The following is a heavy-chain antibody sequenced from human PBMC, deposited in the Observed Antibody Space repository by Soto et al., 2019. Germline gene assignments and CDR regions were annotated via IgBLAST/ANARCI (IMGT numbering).Heavy chain of an antibody. Sequence: PGWSLRLSCAASGFTFSSYAMSWVRQAPGKLEWVSTNSGSGGNTYYADSVKGRFTISKDNSKNKLYLQMNSLRAEDTALYYCEKVAHSGYDSQFDYWGQRTLVTVSA. CDR3: EKVAHSGYDSQFDY. CDR1: GFTFSSYA. D-gene: IGHD5-12*01. CDR2: NSGSGGNT. V-gene: IGHV3-23*01. J-gene: IGHJ4*02.